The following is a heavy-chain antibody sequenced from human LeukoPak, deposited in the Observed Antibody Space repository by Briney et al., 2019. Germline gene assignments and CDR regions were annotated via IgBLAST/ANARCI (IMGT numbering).Heavy chain of an antibody. CDR2: VNGPGDWT. J-gene: IGHJ3*01. CDR3: AREVFEGQRQSDAFDV. V-gene: IGHV3-74*01. D-gene: IGHD6-25*01. Sequence: GGSPRLSCAASGFTFSSHWMHWVRQAPGEGLVWVSRVNGPGDWTHYADSVRGRFIISRDNAENTISLQMNNLRAEDTAVYFCAREVFEGQRQSDAFDVWGQGTMVTVSS. CDR1: GFTFSSHW.